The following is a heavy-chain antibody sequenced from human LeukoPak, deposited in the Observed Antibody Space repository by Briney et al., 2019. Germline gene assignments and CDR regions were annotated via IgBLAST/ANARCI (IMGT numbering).Heavy chain of an antibody. CDR3: ARTYMTSARFDP. J-gene: IGHJ5*02. CDR2: IYYSGST. CDR1: GGSISSGGYY. Sequence: SETLSLTCTVSGGSISSGGYYWSWIRQHPGKGLEWIGYIYYSGSTYYSPSLKSRVTISVDTSKNQFSLKLSSVTAADTAVYYCARTYMTSARFDPWGQGTLVTVSS. V-gene: IGHV4-31*03. D-gene: IGHD2-21*02.